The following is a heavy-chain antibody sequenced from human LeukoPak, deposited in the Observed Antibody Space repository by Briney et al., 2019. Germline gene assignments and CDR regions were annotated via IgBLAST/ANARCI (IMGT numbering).Heavy chain of an antibody. V-gene: IGHV4-39*01. CDR3: AVARYYNGWFDP. J-gene: IGHJ5*02. D-gene: IGHD3-10*01. Sequence: SETLSLTCTVSGGSISSSSYYWGWIRQPPGKGLEWIGSIYYSGSTYYNPSLKSRVTISVDTSKNQFSLKLRSVTAADTAVYYCAVARYYNGWFDPWGQGTLVTVSS. CDR1: GGSISSSSYY. CDR2: IYYSGST.